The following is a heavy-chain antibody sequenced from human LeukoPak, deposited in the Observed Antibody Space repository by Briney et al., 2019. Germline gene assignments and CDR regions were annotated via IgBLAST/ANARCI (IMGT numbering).Heavy chain of an antibody. D-gene: IGHD3-22*01. CDR1: GYSFTSYW. CDR3: ARWVVMPSTYFDY. J-gene: IGHJ4*02. CDR2: IYPGDSET. V-gene: IGHV5-51*01. Sequence: GESLKISCKGSGYSFTSYWIGWVRQMPGKGLEWMGIIYPGDSETRYSPSFQGQVTISADKSISTAYLQWSSLKASDTAMYFCARWVVMPSTYFDYWGQGTLVTVSS.